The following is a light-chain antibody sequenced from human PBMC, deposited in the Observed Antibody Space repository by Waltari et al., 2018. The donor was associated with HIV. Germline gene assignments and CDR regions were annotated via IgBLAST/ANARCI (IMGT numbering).Light chain of an antibody. Sequence: QSALTQPASVSGSPGQSITISCTGGNTDLGLYNLVSWYRQHPGKAPPLVIYRFNSRPSGVSDRFSGSKSGNTASLTISSLQAEDEGDYYCSSYTSADSLLFGGGTKLTVL. J-gene: IGLJ2*01. CDR1: NTDLGLYNL. CDR2: RFN. V-gene: IGLV2-14*01. CDR3: SSYTSADSLL.